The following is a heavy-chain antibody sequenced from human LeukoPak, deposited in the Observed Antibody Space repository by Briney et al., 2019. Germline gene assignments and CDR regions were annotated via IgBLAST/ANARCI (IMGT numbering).Heavy chain of an antibody. V-gene: IGHV4-34*01. CDR3: ARGGNGWYSDY. CDR1: GGSFSGYY. CDR2: INHSGST. D-gene: IGHD6-19*01. Sequence: SETLSLTCAVYGGSFSGYYWSWIRQPPGKGLEWIGEINHSGSTNYNPSLKSRVTISVDTSKNQFSLKLSSVTAADTAVYYCARGGNGWYSDYWGQGTLVTDSS. J-gene: IGHJ4*02.